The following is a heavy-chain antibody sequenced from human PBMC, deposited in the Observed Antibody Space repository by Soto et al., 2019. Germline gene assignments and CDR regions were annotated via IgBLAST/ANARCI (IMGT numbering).Heavy chain of an antibody. V-gene: IGHV3-66*01. Sequence: EVQLVESGGGLVQPGGSLRLSCAASGFTVSSSYLYWVRQAPGRGLEWVSSIYISGSTYYADSVQGRFTISRDNSKNTLYLQINSLRAEDTAVYYCARGKVGTNPNWLDPWGQGTLVTVSS. CDR1: GFTVSSSY. CDR2: IYISGST. D-gene: IGHD1-26*01. J-gene: IGHJ5*02. CDR3: ARGKVGTNPNWLDP.